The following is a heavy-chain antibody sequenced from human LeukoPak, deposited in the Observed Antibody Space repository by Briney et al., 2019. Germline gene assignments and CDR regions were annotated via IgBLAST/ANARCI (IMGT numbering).Heavy chain of an antibody. V-gene: IGHV3-30-3*01. J-gene: IGHJ4*02. CDR2: ISYDGSNK. Sequence: GGSLRLSCAASGFTFSSYAMHWVRQAPGKGLEWVAVISYDGSNKYYADSVKGRFTISRDNSKNTLYLQMNSLRAEDTAVYYCARDLPEVNTAMVTSTDYWGQGTLVTVSS. D-gene: IGHD5-18*01. CDR3: ARDLPEVNTAMVTSTDY. CDR1: GFTFSSYA.